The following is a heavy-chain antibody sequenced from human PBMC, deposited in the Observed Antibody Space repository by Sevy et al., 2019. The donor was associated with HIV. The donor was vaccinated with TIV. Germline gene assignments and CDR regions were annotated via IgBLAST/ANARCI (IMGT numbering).Heavy chain of an antibody. D-gene: IGHD1-1*01. V-gene: IGHV3-7*01. CDR3: ARDTNYFYVDV. CDR2: IKPDGSVK. Sequence: GGSLRLSCVVSGFSFSNYWMTWVRQAPGKGLEWVANIKPDGSVKSYVDSVKGRFTISRDNAKNSLSLQMNSLSAEDTAVYYCARDTNYFYVDVWGKGTTVTASS. J-gene: IGHJ6*03. CDR1: GFSFSNYW.